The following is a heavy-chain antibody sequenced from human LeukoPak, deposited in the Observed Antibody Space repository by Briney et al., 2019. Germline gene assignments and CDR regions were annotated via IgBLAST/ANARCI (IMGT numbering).Heavy chain of an antibody. Sequence: WDTLSLTCSVSGGSISSSSKYWGWIRQPRGRGLESIESIYYSGDTYYNPSLRSRVTISVDTSKNQFSLNLTSVTAADTAVYYCARSSAAAGPTHNWFGPWGQGTLVTVPS. D-gene: IGHD6-13*01. V-gene: IGHV4-39*01. J-gene: IGHJ5*02. CDR2: IYYSGDT. CDR3: ARSSAAAGPTHNWFGP. CDR1: GGSISSSSKY.